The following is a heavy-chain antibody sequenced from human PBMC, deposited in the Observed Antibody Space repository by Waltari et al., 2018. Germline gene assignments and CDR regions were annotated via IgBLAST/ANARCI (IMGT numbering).Heavy chain of an antibody. CDR1: GFSFSRLA. CDR2: ISYDGSDK. D-gene: IGHD6-13*01. V-gene: IGHV3-30*04. CDR3: ARDPSAAAGGRAAAGRFDY. J-gene: IGHJ4*02. Sequence: QVQLVESGGGVVQPGRSLRLSCAASGFSFSRLAIHWARQAPGKGLEWVTVISYDGSDKYYADSVKGRFTISRDNSKNTLYLQINSLRTEDTAVYFCARDPSAAAGGRAAAGRFDYWGQGTLVTVSS.